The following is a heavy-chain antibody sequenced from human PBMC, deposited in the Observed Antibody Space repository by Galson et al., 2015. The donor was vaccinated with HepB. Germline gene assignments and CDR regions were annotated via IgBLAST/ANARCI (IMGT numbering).Heavy chain of an antibody. V-gene: IGHV4-59*01. Sequence: SETLSLTCTVSGGSISSYYWSWIRQPPGKGLEWIGYIYYSGSTNYNPSLKSRVTISVDTSKNQFSLKLSSVTAADTAVYYCARAVEMATNLAFGIWGQGTMVTVSS. J-gene: IGHJ3*02. CDR3: ARAVEMATNLAFGI. CDR1: GGSISSYY. CDR2: IYYSGST. D-gene: IGHD5-24*01.